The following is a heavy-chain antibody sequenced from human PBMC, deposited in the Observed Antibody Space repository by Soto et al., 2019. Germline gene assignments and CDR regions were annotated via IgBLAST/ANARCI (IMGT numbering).Heavy chain of an antibody. D-gene: IGHD6-19*01. CDR3: ARQGLSGWYSTLNWFDP. J-gene: IGHJ5*02. V-gene: IGHV4-59*08. Sequence: SETLSLTCTVSGGSISRYYWSWIRQPPGKRLEWIGYIYYSGITKNNPSRKSRVTISVDTSKNQFSLKLSSVTAADTAVYYCARQGLSGWYSTLNWFDPWGQGTLVTVS. CDR1: GGSISRYY. CDR2: IYYSGIT.